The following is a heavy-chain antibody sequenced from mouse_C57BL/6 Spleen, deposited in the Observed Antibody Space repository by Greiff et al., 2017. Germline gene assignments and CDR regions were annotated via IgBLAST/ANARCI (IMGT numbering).Heavy chain of an antibody. V-gene: IGHV2-4*01. CDR3: ATNYSGSMCYAMDY. CDR2: IWSGGSS. Sequence: QVQLQQSGPGLVQPSQSLSITCTVSGFSLTSYGVHWVRQPPGKGLEWLGVIWSGGSSDYNAAFISRLSISKDNSKSQVFFKMKSLQADDTAIYYCATNYSGSMCYAMDYWGQGTSHTVSS. CDR1: GFSLTSYG. D-gene: IGHD1-1*01. J-gene: IGHJ4*01.